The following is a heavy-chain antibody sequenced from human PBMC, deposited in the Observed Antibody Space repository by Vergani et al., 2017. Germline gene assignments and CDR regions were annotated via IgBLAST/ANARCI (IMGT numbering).Heavy chain of an antibody. J-gene: IGHJ5*02. Sequence: ELQLVESGGGLVQPGGSLRLSCAASGSTASGNYITWVRQAPGKGLEWVSHIYSGDETYYADSVKGRDTISRDTSQKTLHLQINNRRVEDTAVYYCARGNYYGSATYVDPWGQGTLVTVSS. D-gene: IGHD3-10*01. CDR2: IYSGDET. CDR1: GSTASGNY. V-gene: IGHV3-66*02. CDR3: ARGNYYGSATYVDP.